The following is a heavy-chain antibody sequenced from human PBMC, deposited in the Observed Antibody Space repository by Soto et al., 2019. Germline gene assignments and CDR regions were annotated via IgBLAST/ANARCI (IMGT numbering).Heavy chain of an antibody. CDR2: IRSKTNNYAT. CDR1: GLTFSDSA. CDR3: VKGEYYYDSSGYYPFDY. V-gene: IGHV3-73*01. J-gene: IGHJ4*02. Sequence: GGSLRLSCAASGLTFSDSAIHWVRQASGKGLEWVGRIRSKTNNYATTYAASVKGRFTISRVDSKNTAYLQMNSLKTEGTAVYYCVKGEYYYDSSGYYPFDYWGQGTLVTVS. D-gene: IGHD3-22*01.